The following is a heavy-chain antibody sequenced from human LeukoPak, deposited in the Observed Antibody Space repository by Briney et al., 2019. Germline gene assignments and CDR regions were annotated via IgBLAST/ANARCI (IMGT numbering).Heavy chain of an antibody. D-gene: IGHD3-10*01. Sequence: ASVKVSCKASGYTFTGYYMHWVRQAPGQGREWMGWINPNSGGTNYAQKFQGRVTTTRDTSISTAYMELSRLRSDDTAVYYCARGRITMVRGVNYWGQGTLVTVSS. J-gene: IGHJ4*02. CDR3: ARGRITMVRGVNY. CDR1: GYTFTGYY. CDR2: INPNSGGT. V-gene: IGHV1-2*02.